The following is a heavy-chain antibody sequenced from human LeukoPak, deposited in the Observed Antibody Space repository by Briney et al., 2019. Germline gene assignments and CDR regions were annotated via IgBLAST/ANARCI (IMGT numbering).Heavy chain of an antibody. J-gene: IGHJ4*02. CDR1: GGSISSYY. CDR2: IYCSGST. V-gene: IGHV4-59*01. D-gene: IGHD2-15*01. Sequence: SETLSLTCTVSGGSISSYYWSWIRQPPGKGLEWIGYIYCSGSTNYNPSLKSRVTISVDTSKNQFSLRLTSVTAADTAVYYCARTRYCSGATCYSPELFDSWGQGTLVTVS. CDR3: ARTRYCSGATCYSPELFDS.